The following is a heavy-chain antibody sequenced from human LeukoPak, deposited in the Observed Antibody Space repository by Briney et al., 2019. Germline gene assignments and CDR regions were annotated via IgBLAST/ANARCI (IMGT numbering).Heavy chain of an antibody. Sequence: KSSETLSLTCTVSGGSISSYYWSWIRQPAGKGLEWIGRIYTSGSTNYNPSLKSRVTMSVDTSKNQFSLKLSSVTAADTAVYYCXXXXXCLGSGGSCYDYWGQGTLVTVSS. D-gene: IGHD2-15*01. CDR1: GGSISSYY. CDR3: XXXXXCLGSGGSCYDY. J-gene: IGHJ4*02. CDR2: IYTSGST. V-gene: IGHV4-4*07.